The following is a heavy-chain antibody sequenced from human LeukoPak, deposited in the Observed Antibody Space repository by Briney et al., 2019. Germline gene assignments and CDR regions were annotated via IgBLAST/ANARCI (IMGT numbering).Heavy chain of an antibody. Sequence: SETLSLTCTASGGTISSYYWSWLRQPPGRGLEWIGYIYYIGSTNYNASIKSRVTMSVDTSKIQFSMELKSVTAADTAVYYCARGTVTALGYQFDYWGEGTLVTVSS. CDR1: GGTISSYY. D-gene: IGHD4-17*01. V-gene: IGHV4-59*01. CDR2: IYYIGST. J-gene: IGHJ4*02. CDR3: ARGTVTALGYQFDY.